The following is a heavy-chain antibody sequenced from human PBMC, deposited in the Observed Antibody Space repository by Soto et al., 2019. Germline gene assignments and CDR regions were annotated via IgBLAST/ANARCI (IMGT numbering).Heavy chain of an antibody. V-gene: IGHV3-48*03. J-gene: IGHJ4*01. CDR3: SRWQVVTGLDN. Sequence: GGSLRLSCAASGFTFSTSEMSWVRQAPGKGLEWISHISSSGGTTYYADSVKGRFTISRANANHSLFLQMNSLRVADTAVYYCSRWQVVTGLDNLGQGTLVTVSS. CDR1: GFTFSTSE. D-gene: IGHD3-22*01. CDR2: ISSSGGTT.